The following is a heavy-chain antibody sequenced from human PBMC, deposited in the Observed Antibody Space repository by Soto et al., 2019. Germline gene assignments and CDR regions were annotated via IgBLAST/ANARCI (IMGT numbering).Heavy chain of an antibody. J-gene: IGHJ3*02. D-gene: IGHD3-22*01. V-gene: IGHV3-15*01. CDR1: GFTFSNAW. Sequence: GGSLRLSCAASGFTFSNAWMSWVRQAPGKGLEWVGRIKSKTDGGTTDYAAPVKGRFTISRDDSKNTLYLQMNSLKTEDTAVYYCTTRPITMIVVSYWRAFDIWGQGTMVTVSS. CDR2: IKSKTDGGTT. CDR3: TTRPITMIVVSYWRAFDI.